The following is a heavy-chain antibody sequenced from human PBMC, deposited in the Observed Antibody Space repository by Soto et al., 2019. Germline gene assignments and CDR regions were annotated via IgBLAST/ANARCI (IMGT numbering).Heavy chain of an antibody. CDR1: GYSFNTYW. J-gene: IGHJ4*02. Sequence: GESLKISCKGSGYSFNTYWIAWVRQRPGKGLEWMGIIYPGDSDTRYSPSFQGQVTISADRSISTAYLQWSSLKASDTAMYYCARFSWKFVDPYYPACRGQGTQV. CDR3: ARFSWKFVDPYYPAC. V-gene: IGHV5-51*01. D-gene: IGHD1-26*01. CDR2: IYPGDSDT.